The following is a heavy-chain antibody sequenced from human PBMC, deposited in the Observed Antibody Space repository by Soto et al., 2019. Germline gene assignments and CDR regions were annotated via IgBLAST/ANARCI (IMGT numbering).Heavy chain of an antibody. CDR3: ARPSRRDGLDY. CDR1: GGSFSGYY. Sequence: SETLSLTCAVYGGSFSGYYWSWIRQPPGKGLEWIGEINHSGSTNYNPSLKSRVTISVDTSKNQFSLKLSSVTAADTAVYYCARPSRRDGLDYWGQGTLVTVSS. CDR2: INHSGST. V-gene: IGHV4-34*01. J-gene: IGHJ4*02.